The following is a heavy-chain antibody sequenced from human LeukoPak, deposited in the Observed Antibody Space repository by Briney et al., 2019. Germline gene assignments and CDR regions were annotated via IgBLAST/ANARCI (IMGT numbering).Heavy chain of an antibody. J-gene: IGHJ4*02. CDR2: INHSGST. CDR3: ARGSVTAFDY. V-gene: IGHV4-34*01. D-gene: IGHD1-14*01. Sequence: SETLSLTCAVYGGSFSGYYWSSIRQPPGKGLEWIGEINHSGSTNYNPSLKSRVTISVDTSKNQFSLKLSSVTAADTAVYYCARGSVTAFDYWGQGTLVAVSS. CDR1: GGSFSGYY.